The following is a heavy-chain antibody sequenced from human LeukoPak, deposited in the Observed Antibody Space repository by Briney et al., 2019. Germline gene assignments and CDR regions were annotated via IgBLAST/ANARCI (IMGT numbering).Heavy chain of an antibody. D-gene: IGHD3-10*01. J-gene: IGHJ5*02. Sequence: ASVKVSCKASGYTFTSYDINWVRQATGQGLEWMGWMNPNSGNTGYAQKFQGRVTITRNTSINTAYMELSSLRSEDTAVYYCARGKNPRTGNNWFDPWGQGTLVTVSS. V-gene: IGHV1-8*03. CDR2: MNPNSGNT. CDR1: GYTFTSYD. CDR3: ARGKNPRTGNNWFDP.